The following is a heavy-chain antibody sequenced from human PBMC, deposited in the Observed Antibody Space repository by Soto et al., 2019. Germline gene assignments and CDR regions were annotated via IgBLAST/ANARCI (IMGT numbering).Heavy chain of an antibody. Sequence: QVHLVESGGGVVQPGRSLRLSCAASGFTFSTYTMHWVRQAPGKGLEWVADISYNGKYEYYADSVKGRFTISRDNSKSTRYLQMHSLPPEDTTVYYCATTPGGAAYWGQGTLVTVSS. CDR2: ISYNGKYE. CDR1: GFTFSTYT. J-gene: IGHJ4*02. CDR3: ATTPGGAAY. V-gene: IGHV3-30*04. D-gene: IGHD2-15*01.